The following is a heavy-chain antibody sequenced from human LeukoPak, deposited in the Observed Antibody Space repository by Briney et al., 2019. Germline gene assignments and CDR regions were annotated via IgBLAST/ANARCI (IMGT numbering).Heavy chain of an antibody. CDR1: GYTFTSYD. CDR2: IIPIFGTA. V-gene: IGHV1-69*13. CDR3: ARAGLWFGETHYYYGMDV. Sequence: SVKVSCKASGYTFTSYDINWMRQAPGQGLEWMGGIIPIFGTANYAQKFQGRVTITADESTSTAYMELSSLRSEDTAVYYCARAGLWFGETHYYYGMDVRGQGTTVTVSS. J-gene: IGHJ6*02. D-gene: IGHD3-10*01.